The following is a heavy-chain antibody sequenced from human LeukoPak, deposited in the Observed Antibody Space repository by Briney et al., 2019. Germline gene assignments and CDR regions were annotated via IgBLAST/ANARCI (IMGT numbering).Heavy chain of an antibody. CDR1: GFTFSSSA. V-gene: IGHV3-23*01. CDR2: INKSGDFT. Sequence: PGGSLRLSCAASGFTFSSSAMSWVRQAPGKGLEWVSVINKSGDFTYYADSVKGRFTISRDSSKNTLNLQMNSLRAEDTAVYYCAKESAAAGYFDYWGLGTLVTVSS. CDR3: AKESAAAGYFDY. J-gene: IGHJ4*01. D-gene: IGHD6-13*01.